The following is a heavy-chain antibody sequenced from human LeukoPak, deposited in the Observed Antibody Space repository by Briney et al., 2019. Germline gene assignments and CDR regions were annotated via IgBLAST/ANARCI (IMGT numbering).Heavy chain of an antibody. Sequence: GGSLRLSCAASGFTFSSYEMNWVREAPGKGLEWVSYISSSGSTIYYADSVKGRFTISRDNAENSLYLQMNSLRAEDTAVYYCGRYSYGYGSRLGYWGQGTLVTVSS. V-gene: IGHV3-48*03. CDR1: GFTFSSYE. CDR3: GRYSYGYGSRLGY. CDR2: ISSSGSTI. J-gene: IGHJ4*02. D-gene: IGHD5-18*01.